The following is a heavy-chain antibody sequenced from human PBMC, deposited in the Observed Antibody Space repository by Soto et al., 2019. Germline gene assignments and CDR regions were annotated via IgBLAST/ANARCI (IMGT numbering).Heavy chain of an antibody. Sequence: PSDTLSLTSTVSGGSISSSSYYWAWIRQPPGKGLERIGRTYYSGSTYYNPSVKSRVTISVDTSKIQFSLKLSSLTAADTAVYYCARPLTSTTYSDIFTGPPCFSWFNPSGQVTLVTVS. CDR1: GGSISSSSYY. J-gene: IGHJ5*02. CDR2: TYYSGST. CDR3: ARPLTSTTYSDIFTGPPCFSWFNP. V-gene: IGHV4-39*01. D-gene: IGHD3-9*01.